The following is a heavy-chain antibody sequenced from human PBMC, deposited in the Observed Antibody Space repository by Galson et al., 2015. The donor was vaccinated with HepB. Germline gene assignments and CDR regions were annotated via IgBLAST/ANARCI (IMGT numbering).Heavy chain of an antibody. J-gene: IGHJ4*02. V-gene: IGHV3-69-1*01. Sequence: SLRLSCAGSGFDFSDYYIDWVRLPPGKGLEWVSGIGSSGTIYYTDSVKGRFTISGDNSKNTVYLQMDSLSAEDTAQYYCAVNMRRGTSDYWGQGTLVTVSS. CDR3: AVNMRRGTSDY. CDR2: IGSSGTI. D-gene: IGHD1-1*01. CDR1: GFDFSDYY.